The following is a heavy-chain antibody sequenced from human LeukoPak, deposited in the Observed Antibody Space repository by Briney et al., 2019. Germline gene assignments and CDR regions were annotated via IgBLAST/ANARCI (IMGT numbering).Heavy chain of an antibody. J-gene: IGHJ4*02. V-gene: IGHV3-23*01. CDR1: GFTFSSYA. D-gene: IGHD5-12*01. CDR3: ARLLYSGYGY. CDR2: ISGRGGIT. Sequence: GGSLRISCAASGFTFSSYAMNWVRQAPGKGLEWVSTISGRGGITYYADSVKGRFTISRDNSKNTLYLQMNSLRAEDTAVYYCARLLYSGYGYWGQGTLVTVSS.